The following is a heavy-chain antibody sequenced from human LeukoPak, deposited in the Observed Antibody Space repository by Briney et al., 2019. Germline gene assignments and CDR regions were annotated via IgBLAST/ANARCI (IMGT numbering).Heavy chain of an antibody. Sequence: PSQTLSLTRTVSGDSISSAGYSWTWIRQPPGKGLQWIGYISYSGNTYYSPSLKSRVSISLDASKNQFSLKLTSVTAADTATYFCARDVLVTSSPDAFDIWGQGTMVTVSS. CDR2: ISYSGNT. V-gene: IGHV4-31*03. D-gene: IGHD2-21*02. J-gene: IGHJ3*02. CDR3: ARDVLVTSSPDAFDI. CDR1: GDSISSAGYS.